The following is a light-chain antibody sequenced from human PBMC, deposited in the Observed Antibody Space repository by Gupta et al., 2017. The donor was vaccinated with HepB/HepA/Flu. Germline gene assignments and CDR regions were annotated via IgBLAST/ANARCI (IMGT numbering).Light chain of an antibody. J-gene: IGLJ2*01. Sequence: SYVLTQALPVSVAPGKTDTISRGGNNIGNKAVLWYQQKPGQAPVLAVRDDSDRPSGIPDRFSGSKSGITATLMIRRVEVEDEADYYCQVCDSADDQPVLGGGTRLTVL. V-gene: IGLV3-21*03. CDR2: DDS. CDR3: QVCDSADDQPV. CDR1: NIGNKA.